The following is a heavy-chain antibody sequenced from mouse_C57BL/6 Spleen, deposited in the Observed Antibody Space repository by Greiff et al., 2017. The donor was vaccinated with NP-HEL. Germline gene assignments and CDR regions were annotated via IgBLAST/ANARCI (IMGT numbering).Heavy chain of an antibody. CDR2: IRLKSDNYAT. Sequence: EVKLQESGGGLVQPGGSMKLSCVASGFTFSNYWMNWVRQSPEKGLEWVAQIRLKSDNYATHYAESVKGRFTISRDDSKSSVYLQMNNLRAEDTGIYYCTDLGAMDYWGQGTSVTVSS. CDR1: GFTFSNYW. J-gene: IGHJ4*01. D-gene: IGHD3-1*01. CDR3: TDLGAMDY. V-gene: IGHV6-3*01.